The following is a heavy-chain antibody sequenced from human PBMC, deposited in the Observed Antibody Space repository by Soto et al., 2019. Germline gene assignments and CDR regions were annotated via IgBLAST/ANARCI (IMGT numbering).Heavy chain of an antibody. V-gene: IGHV1-69*06. J-gene: IGHJ4*02. CDR2: IIPTFGPA. D-gene: IGHD5-18*01. CDR3: ARDRGYSYGLYYFDY. CDR1: GATFRGIA. Sequence: QVQLVQSGAEVKKPGPRWKASCRAFGATFRGIAISGVGQAPGKGFGGMGGIIPTFGPANYAQKFQGRVTITADKSTSTAYMELSSLRSEDTAVYYCARDRGYSYGLYYFDYWGQGTLVTVSS.